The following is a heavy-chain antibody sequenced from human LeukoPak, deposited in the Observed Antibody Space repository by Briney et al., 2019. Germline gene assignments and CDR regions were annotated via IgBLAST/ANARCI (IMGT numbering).Heavy chain of an antibody. D-gene: IGHD7-27*01. CDR3: ARRRQATDTPGEGFDP. J-gene: IGHJ5*02. CDR2: IIPIFGTA. Sequence: GASVTVSCKASGGTFSSYAISWVRQAPGQGLEWMGGIIPIFGTANYAQKFQGRVTITADESTSTAYMELSSLRSEDTAVYYCARRRQATDTPGEGFDPWGQGTLVTVSS. V-gene: IGHV1-69*13. CDR1: GGTFSSYA.